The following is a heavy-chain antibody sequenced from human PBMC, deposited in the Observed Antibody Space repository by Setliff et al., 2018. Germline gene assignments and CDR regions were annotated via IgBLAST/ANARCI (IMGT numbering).Heavy chain of an antibody. CDR1: GFSFSRHW. J-gene: IGHJ4*02. D-gene: IGHD2-21*02. V-gene: IGHV3-7*03. Sequence: GGSLRLSCVVSGFSFSRHWMSWVRQAPGKGLEWVADIKQDGSTKYYLDSVKGRFTISRDNAKRSLYLQMNSLRAEDTAVYYCTTGSVCVGDCYSGRLNYWGQGTLVTVSS. CDR2: IKQDGSTK. CDR3: TTGSVCVGDCYSGRLNY.